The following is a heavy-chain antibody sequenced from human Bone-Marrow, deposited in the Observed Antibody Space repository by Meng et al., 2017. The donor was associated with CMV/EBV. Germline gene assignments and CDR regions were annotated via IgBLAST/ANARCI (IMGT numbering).Heavy chain of an antibody. CDR2: ISWNSGSI. V-gene: IGHV3-9*01. CDR1: GFTFDDYA. J-gene: IGHJ4*02. Sequence: GGSLRLSCAASGFTFDDYAMHWVRQAPGKGLEWVSGISWNSGSIGYADSVKGRFIISRDNAKNSLYLQMNSLRAEDTALYYCAKDIIPGITMIVYYFDYWGQETLVTVSS. D-gene: IGHD3-22*01. CDR3: AKDIIPGITMIVYYFDY.